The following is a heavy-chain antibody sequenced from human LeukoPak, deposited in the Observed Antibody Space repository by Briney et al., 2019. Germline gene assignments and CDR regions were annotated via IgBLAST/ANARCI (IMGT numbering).Heavy chain of an antibody. J-gene: IGHJ6*03. CDR3: ARGPTYDFWSGLIYHYYYYYYMDV. CDR2: IYLSGRT. V-gene: IGHV4-38-2*02. CDR1: GYSLTSGYY. D-gene: IGHD3-3*01. Sequence: PSETLSLTCTLSGYSLTSGYYWGWIRQPPGKGLGWIGGIYLSGRTYYNPSLKSRVTISVDTSKNQFSLKLSSVTAADTAVYYCARGPTYDFWSGLIYHYYYYYYMDVWGKGTTVTVSS.